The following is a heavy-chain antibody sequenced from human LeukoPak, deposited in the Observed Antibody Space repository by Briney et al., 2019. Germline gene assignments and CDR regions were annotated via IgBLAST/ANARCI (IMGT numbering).Heavy chain of an antibody. Sequence: SETLSLTCAVSGGSISSGGYSWSWIRQPPGKGLEWIGYIYHSGSTYYNPSPKSRVTISVDRSKNQFSLKLSSVTAADTAVYYCARDGPGGIDYWGQGTLVTVSS. D-gene: IGHD3-10*01. J-gene: IGHJ4*02. CDR1: GGSISSGGYS. V-gene: IGHV4-30-2*01. CDR2: IYHSGST. CDR3: ARDGPGGIDY.